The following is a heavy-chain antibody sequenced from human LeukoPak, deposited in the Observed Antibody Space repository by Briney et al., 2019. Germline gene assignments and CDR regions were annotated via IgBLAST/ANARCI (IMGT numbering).Heavy chain of an antibody. CDR3: ARERGSTVTTISRQNYFDY. D-gene: IGHD4-17*01. V-gene: IGHV6-1*01. CDR1: GDSVSSNSAA. CDR2: TYYRSKWYN. Sequence: SQTLSLTCAISGDSVSSNSAAWNWIRQSPSRGLEWLGRTYYRSKWYNDYAVSVKSRITINPDTSKNQFSLQLNSVTPEDTAVYYCARERGSTVTTISRQNYFDYWGQGTLVTVSS. J-gene: IGHJ4*02.